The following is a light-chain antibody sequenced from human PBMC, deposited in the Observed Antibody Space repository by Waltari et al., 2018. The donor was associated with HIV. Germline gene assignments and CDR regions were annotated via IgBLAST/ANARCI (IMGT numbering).Light chain of an antibody. Sequence: DIQMTQPPSTLSASVGTRVTITCRASQSISSWLAWYQQKPGKAPKLLIYKASSLESGVPSRFSGSGSGTEFTLTISSLQPDDFATYYCQQYNSYSWTFGQGTKVEIK. V-gene: IGKV1-5*03. J-gene: IGKJ1*01. CDR1: QSISSW. CDR2: KAS. CDR3: QQYNSYSWT.